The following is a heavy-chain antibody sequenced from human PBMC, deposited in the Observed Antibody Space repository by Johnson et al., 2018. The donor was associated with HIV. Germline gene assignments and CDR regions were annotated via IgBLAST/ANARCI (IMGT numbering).Heavy chain of an antibody. J-gene: IGHJ3*02. CDR2: ISGSGGST. CDR1: GFTFSSYA. Sequence: VQLVESGGGLVQPGESLRLSCAASGFTFSSYAMSWVRQAPGKGLEWVSGISGSGGSTYYADSVKGRFTISRDNSKNTLYLQMNSLRAEDTAVYYCAKAYCPGCDGFHIWGQGTMVTVSS. CDR3: AKAYCPGCDGFHI. D-gene: IGHD2-15*01. V-gene: IGHV3-23*04.